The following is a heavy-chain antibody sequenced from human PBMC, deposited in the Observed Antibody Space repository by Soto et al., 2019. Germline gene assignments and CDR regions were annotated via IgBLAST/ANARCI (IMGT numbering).Heavy chain of an antibody. J-gene: IGHJ5*02. Sequence: LSLTCSVSGDSVSSDSYFWTWIRQPPGKGLEWIAYISYTGDTNYNPSLKSRVTISVDTSRNQFSLTLTSVTAADTAVYFCARIVVGATVDLWGQGSLVTVS. D-gene: IGHD1-26*01. CDR2: ISYTGDT. CDR1: GDSVSSDSYF. V-gene: IGHV4-61*01. CDR3: ARIVVGATVDL.